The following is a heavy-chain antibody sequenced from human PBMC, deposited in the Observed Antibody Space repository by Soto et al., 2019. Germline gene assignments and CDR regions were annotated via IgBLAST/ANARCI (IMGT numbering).Heavy chain of an antibody. V-gene: IGHV1-69*05. Sequence: ASVKVSCKASGGTFSSYAISWVRQAPGQGLEWMGGIIPIFGTANYAEKFRGRVTMTTDTSTTTAYMELRSLRSDDTAVYYCARDEGGYDILTGYYKAHHFDQWGQGALVTVSS. CDR1: GGTFSSYA. D-gene: IGHD3-9*01. CDR2: IIPIFGTA. CDR3: ARDEGGYDILTGYYKAHHFDQ. J-gene: IGHJ4*02.